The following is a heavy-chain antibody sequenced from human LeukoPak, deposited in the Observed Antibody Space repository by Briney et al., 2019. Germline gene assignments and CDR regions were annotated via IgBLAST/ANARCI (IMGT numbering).Heavy chain of an antibody. J-gene: IGHJ5*02. D-gene: IGHD3-22*01. Sequence: SETLSLTCTVSGGSISSSSYYWGWIRQPPGKGLVWIGSIYYSGSTYYNPSLKSRVTISVDTSKNQFSLKLSSVTAADTAVYYAVVVVIPSWWFDPWGQGTLVTVSS. CDR2: IYYSGST. CDR3: VVVVIPSWWFDP. V-gene: IGHV4-39*01. CDR1: GGSISSSSYY.